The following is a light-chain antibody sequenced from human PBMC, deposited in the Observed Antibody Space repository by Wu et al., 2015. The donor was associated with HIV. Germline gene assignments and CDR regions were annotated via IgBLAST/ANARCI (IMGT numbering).Light chain of an antibody. J-gene: IGKJ3*01. CDR3: QHYDTSPCT. CDR1: QTISSTY. V-gene: IGKV3-20*01. Sequence: EIVLTQSPGTQSLSPGERATLSCRASQTISSTYLAWYQQKPGQAPRLLIYGASARAADIPDRFTGSGSGTDFTLTISRLEPEDFAVYYCQHYDTSPCTFGPGTKVDIK. CDR2: GAS.